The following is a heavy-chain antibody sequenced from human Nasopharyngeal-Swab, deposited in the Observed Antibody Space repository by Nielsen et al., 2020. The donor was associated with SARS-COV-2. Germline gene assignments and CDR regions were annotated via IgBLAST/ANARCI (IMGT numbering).Heavy chain of an antibody. J-gene: IGHJ4*02. D-gene: IGHD5-18*01. CDR2: IISSSSYI. V-gene: IGHV3-21*01. CDR1: GFTFSTYT. CDR3: ARDRIVDTAMVRTLSGLDY. Sequence: GESLKISCVASGFTFSTYTMNWVRQAPGKGLEWVSSIISSSSYIYYADSVKGRFTISRDNAKNSVFLQMNTLRAEDTAVYYCARDRIVDTAMVRTLSGLDYWGQGTLVTVSS.